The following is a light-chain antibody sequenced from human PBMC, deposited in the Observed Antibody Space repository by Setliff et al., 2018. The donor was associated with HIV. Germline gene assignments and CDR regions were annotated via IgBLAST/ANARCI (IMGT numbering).Light chain of an antibody. CDR3: SSYTASSTLG. CDR2: DVS. Sequence: QSALTQPASVSGSPGQSITISCTGTSSDIGTYNLVSWYQQHPGKAPKPMIYDVSQRPSGVSDRFSGSKSGITASLTISGLQPEDESDYYCSSYTASSTLGFGGGTKVTVL. J-gene: IGLJ3*02. CDR1: SSDIGTYNL. V-gene: IGLV2-14*02.